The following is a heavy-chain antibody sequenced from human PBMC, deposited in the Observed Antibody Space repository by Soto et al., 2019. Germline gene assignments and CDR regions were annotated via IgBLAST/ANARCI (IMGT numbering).Heavy chain of an antibody. CDR1: GFTFHHYY. CDR3: VRSQGGLLSDPFDH. J-gene: IGHJ4*02. Sequence: QVQLVKSGGGLARPGGSLRLSCAASGFTFHHYYMSWIRQAPGKGLEWVSYISGTGNTIYNADSVKGRFTISRDNAEDSLFLQMDSLRADDTAVYYCVRSQGGLLSDPFDHWGQGTLVTVSS. D-gene: IGHD3-10*01. CDR2: ISGTGNTI. V-gene: IGHV3-11*01.